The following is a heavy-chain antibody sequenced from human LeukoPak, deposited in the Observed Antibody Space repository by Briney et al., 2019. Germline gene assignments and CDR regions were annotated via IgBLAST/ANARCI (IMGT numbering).Heavy chain of an antibody. V-gene: IGHV4-61*02. CDR1: GGSISSGNYY. Sequence: SETLSLTCTVSGGSISSGNYYWSWIRQPAGKGLEWIVRIFTSGSTNYNPSLKSRVTFSVDTPKNQFSLQLSSVPAADTAVYYCARGVYSYTTFDYWGQGTLVTVSS. CDR2: IFTSGST. D-gene: IGHD5-18*01. CDR3: ARGVYSYTTFDY. J-gene: IGHJ4*02.